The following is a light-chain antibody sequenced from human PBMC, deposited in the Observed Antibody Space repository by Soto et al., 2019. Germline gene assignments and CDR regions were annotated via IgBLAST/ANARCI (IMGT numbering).Light chain of an antibody. Sequence: QSALTQPPSASGSPGQSVTISCTGTSSDVGGYNFVSRYQQHPGKAPKLLIYEVSKRPSGVPDRFSGSKSDNTASLTVSGLQAEDEADYYCSSFAGGNNLLFGGGTKLTVL. CDR2: EVS. J-gene: IGLJ2*01. V-gene: IGLV2-8*01. CDR3: SSFAGGNNLL. CDR1: SSDVGGYNF.